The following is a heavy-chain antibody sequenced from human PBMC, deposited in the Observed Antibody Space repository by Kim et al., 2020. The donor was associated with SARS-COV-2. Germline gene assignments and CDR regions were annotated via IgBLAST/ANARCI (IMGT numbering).Heavy chain of an antibody. CDR2: INHSGST. V-gene: IGHV4-34*01. D-gene: IGHD2-15*01. Sequence: SETLSLTCAVYGGSFSGYYWSWIRQPPGKGLEWIGEINHSGSTNYNPSLKSRVTISVDTSKNQFSLKLSSVTAADTAVYYCASGIVDYGDIWGQGTLVTVSS. CDR1: GGSFSGYY. J-gene: IGHJ4*02. CDR3: ASGIVDYGDI.